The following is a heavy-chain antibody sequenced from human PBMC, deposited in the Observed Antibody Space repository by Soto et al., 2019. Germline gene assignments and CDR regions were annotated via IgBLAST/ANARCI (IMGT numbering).Heavy chain of an antibody. CDR3: ARVTWIAGFDY. D-gene: IGHD1-20*01. CDR1: GGSISSYY. Sequence: SETLSLTCTVSGGSISSYYWSWIRQPPGKGLEWIGYIYYSGSTNYNPSLKSRVTISVDTSKNQFSLKLSSVTAADTAVYYCARVTWIAGFDYWGQGTLVTISS. CDR2: IYYSGST. J-gene: IGHJ4*02. V-gene: IGHV4-59*01.